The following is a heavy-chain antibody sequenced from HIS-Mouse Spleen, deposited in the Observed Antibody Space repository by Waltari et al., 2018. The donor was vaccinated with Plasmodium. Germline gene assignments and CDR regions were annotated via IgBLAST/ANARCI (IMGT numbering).Heavy chain of an antibody. CDR1: GYSFTSYW. CDR3: ARHGVSGSYSLDY. D-gene: IGHD1-26*01. CDR2: IYPGESST. Sequence: EVQLVQSGAEVKKPGESLKISCKGSGYSFTSYWIGWVRQMPGKGLAWMGSIYPGESSTGDGPSFQGQVTTSPDKSISTAYLQWSSLKASDTAMYYCARHGVSGSYSLDYWGQGTLVTVSS. J-gene: IGHJ4*02. V-gene: IGHV5-51*01.